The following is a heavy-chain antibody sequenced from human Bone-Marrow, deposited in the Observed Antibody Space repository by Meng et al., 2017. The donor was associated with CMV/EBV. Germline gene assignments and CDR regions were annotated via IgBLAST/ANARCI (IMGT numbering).Heavy chain of an antibody. Sequence: ASVKVSCKASGYTFTSYYMHWVRQAPGQGLEWMGIINPSGGSTSYAQKFQGRVTMTRDTSTSTVYMELSSPRSEDTAVYYCARCKDVDTARRYYYYGMDVWGQGTTVTVSS. J-gene: IGHJ6*02. CDR2: INPSGGST. D-gene: IGHD5-18*01. V-gene: IGHV1-46*01. CDR3: ARCKDVDTARRYYYYGMDV. CDR1: GYTFTSYY.